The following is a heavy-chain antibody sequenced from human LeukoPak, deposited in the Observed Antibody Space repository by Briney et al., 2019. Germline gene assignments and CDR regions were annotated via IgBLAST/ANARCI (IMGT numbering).Heavy chain of an antibody. J-gene: IGHJ4*02. CDR2: SHHSGST. CDR3: ARDSNIARFFI. D-gene: IGHD4-11*01. CDR1: GGSINSGRDY. V-gene: IGHV4-39*07. Sequence: PSETLSLICTDSGGSINSGRDYWGWIRQSPGKDLEWIGSSHHSGSTYYNPSLKSRVTISLDTSKNQFSLKLTSVTAADTAVYFCARDSNIARFFIWGQGTLDTVSS.